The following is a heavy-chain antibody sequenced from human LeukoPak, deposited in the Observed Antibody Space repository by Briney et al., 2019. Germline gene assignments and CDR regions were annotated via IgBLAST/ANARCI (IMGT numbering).Heavy chain of an antibody. V-gene: IGHV1-18*01. J-gene: IGHJ4*02. Sequence: ASVKVSCKASGYTFTSYGISWVRQAPGQGLEWMGWISAYNGNTNCAQKLQGRVTMTTDTSTSTADMELRSLRSDDTAVYYCARLIAVAASFDYWGQGTLVTVSS. CDR3: ARLIAVAASFDY. CDR2: ISAYNGNT. CDR1: GYTFTSYG. D-gene: IGHD6-19*01.